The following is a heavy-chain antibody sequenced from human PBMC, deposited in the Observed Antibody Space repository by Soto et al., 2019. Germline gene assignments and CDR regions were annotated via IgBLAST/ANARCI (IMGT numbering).Heavy chain of an antibody. Sequence: SETLSLTCTVSGGSISSSSYYWGWIRQPPGKGLEWFGSIYYSGSTYYNPSLKSRVTLSVDTSKNQFSLKLSSVTAADTAVYYCARLGAFDIWGQGTMVTVSS. J-gene: IGHJ3*02. CDR2: IYYSGST. V-gene: IGHV4-39*01. CDR1: GGSISSSSYY. CDR3: ARLGAFDI.